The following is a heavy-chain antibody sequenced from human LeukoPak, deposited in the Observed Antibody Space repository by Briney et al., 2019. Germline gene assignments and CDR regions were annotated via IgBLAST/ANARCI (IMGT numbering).Heavy chain of an antibody. J-gene: IGHJ4*02. Sequence: PGGSLRLSCAASGFTFSSYSMSWVRQAPGKGLEWVSSIGSSGVNTYYADSVKGRFTISGDNSKYTLYLQMDSLRDEDTAVYYCVKDRPTWPIDYWGQGTLVTVSS. V-gene: IGHV3-23*01. CDR3: VKDRPTWPIDY. CDR1: GFTFSSYS. CDR2: IGSSGVNT. D-gene: IGHD5-12*01.